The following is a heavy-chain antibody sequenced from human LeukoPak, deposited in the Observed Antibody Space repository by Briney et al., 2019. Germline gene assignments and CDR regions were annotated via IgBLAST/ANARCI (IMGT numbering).Heavy chain of an antibody. CDR3: ARGGSSWYEYIQH. CDR1: GFTFSSYE. J-gene: IGHJ1*01. Sequence: EPGGSLRLSCAASGFTFSSYEMNWVRQAPGKGLEWVSYISSSGSTIYYADSVKGRFTISRDNAKNSLYLQMNSLRAEDTAVYYCARGGSSWYEYIQHLGQGTLLTVSS. D-gene: IGHD6-13*01. V-gene: IGHV3-48*03. CDR2: ISSSGSTI.